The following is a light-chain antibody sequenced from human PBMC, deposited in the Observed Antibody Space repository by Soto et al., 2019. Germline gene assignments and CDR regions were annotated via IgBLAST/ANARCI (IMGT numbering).Light chain of an antibody. CDR3: HHYGSSPLT. J-gene: IGKJ4*01. CDR1: QSVSAAH. Sequence: IVLTQSPGTLSLSPGESATLSCRASQSVSAAHLAWYQQKPGQAPRLLLYGASTRATGIPDRFSGSGSGTDFTLTISKVEPEDFAVFYCHHYGSSPLTVGGGTKVDIK. V-gene: IGKV3-20*01. CDR2: GAS.